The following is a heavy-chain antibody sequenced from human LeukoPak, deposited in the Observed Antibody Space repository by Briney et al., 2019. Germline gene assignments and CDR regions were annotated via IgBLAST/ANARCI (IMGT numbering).Heavy chain of an antibody. Sequence: GGSLRLSCAASGFTFSSYEMNWVRQAPGMGLEWVSYISKSGSNIYYADSVKGRFTISRDNAKTSLFLQMSSLRADDTAVYYCARNRDFYDSSGSVPLDYWGQGILVTVSS. CDR1: GFTFSSYE. CDR2: ISKSGSNI. J-gene: IGHJ4*02. CDR3: ARNRDFYDSSGSVPLDY. V-gene: IGHV3-48*03. D-gene: IGHD3-22*01.